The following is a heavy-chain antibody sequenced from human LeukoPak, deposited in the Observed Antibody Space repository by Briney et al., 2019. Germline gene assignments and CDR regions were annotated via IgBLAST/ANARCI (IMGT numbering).Heavy chain of an antibody. CDR1: GFTFSSYS. CDR3: ARNYGSGSYYCEDY. Sequence: PGGSLRLSCAASGFTFSSYSMNWVRQAPGKGLEWVSSISSSSSYIYYADSVKGRFTISRDNAKNSLYLQMNSLRAEDTALYYCARNYGSGSYYCEDYWGQGTLVTVSS. CDR2: ISSSSSYI. V-gene: IGHV3-21*04. D-gene: IGHD3-10*01. J-gene: IGHJ4*02.